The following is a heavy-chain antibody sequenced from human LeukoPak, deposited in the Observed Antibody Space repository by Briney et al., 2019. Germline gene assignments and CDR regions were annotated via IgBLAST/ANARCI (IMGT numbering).Heavy chain of an antibody. CDR1: GFTFSSYG. Sequence: GRSLRLSCAASGFTFSSYGMHWVRQAPGKGLEWVAVISYDGSNKYYADSVKGRFTISRDNSKNTLYLQMNSLRAEDTAVYYCAREGVVVMYDYRGQGTLVTVSS. J-gene: IGHJ4*02. CDR2: ISYDGSNK. D-gene: IGHD3-22*01. V-gene: IGHV3-30*03. CDR3: AREGVVVMYDY.